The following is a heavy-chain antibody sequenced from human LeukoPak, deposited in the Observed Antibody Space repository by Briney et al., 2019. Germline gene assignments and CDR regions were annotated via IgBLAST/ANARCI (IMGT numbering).Heavy chain of an antibody. V-gene: IGHV4-59*01. CDR2: IYYNGISGST. J-gene: IGHJ4*02. Sequence: PSETLSLICTHSGGSLSRYYWSWIRQPPGKGLDWIGYIYYNGISGSTNYNPSLNSRVTISADMSKKQFSLKLSSVTAADPAVYYCARALNDYYFDYWGQGALVTVSS. D-gene: IGHD2-21*02. CDR3: ARALNDYYFDY. CDR1: GGSLSRYY.